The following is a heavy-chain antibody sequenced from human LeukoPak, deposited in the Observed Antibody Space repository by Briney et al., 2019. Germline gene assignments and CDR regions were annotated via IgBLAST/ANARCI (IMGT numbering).Heavy chain of an antibody. D-gene: IGHD5-18*01. CDR3: ARGGGYSYGSFDY. V-gene: IGHV3-74*01. Sequence: PGGSLRLSCAASGFTFSSYWMHWVRQAPGKGLVWVSRINRDGSSTSYADSVKGRFTISRDNAKNTLYLQMDSLRAEDTAVYYCARGGGYSYGSFDYWDQGTLVTVSS. CDR2: INRDGSST. CDR1: GFTFSSYW. J-gene: IGHJ4*02.